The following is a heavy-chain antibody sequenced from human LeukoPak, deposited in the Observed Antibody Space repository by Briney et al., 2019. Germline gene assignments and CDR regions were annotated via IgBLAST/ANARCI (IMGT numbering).Heavy chain of an antibody. CDR2: IYTSGST. CDR3: ARDDNGYGHDAFDI. Sequence: SETLSLTCTVSGGSISSYYWSWIRQPAGKGLEWIGRIYTSGSTNYNPSLKSRVTMSVDTSKNQFSLKLSSVTAADTAVYYCARDDNGYGHDAFDIWGQGTMVTVSS. V-gene: IGHV4-4*07. CDR1: GGSISSYY. D-gene: IGHD3-16*01. J-gene: IGHJ3*02.